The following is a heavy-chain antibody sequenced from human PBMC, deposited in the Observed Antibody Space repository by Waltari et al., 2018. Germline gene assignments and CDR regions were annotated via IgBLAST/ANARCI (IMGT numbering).Heavy chain of an antibody. D-gene: IGHD3-3*01. CDR2: IYYSGST. V-gene: IGHV4-39*01. Sequence: QLQLQESGPGLVKPSETLSLTCTAPGGSFSISSYYWGRLRQPPGQGLGGIGSIYYSGSTYYNPSLKSRVTISVDTSKNQFSLKLSSVTAADTAVYYCARRHDFWSGYYPDYWGQGTLVTVSS. CDR3: ARRHDFWSGYYPDY. CDR1: GGSFSISSYY. J-gene: IGHJ4*02.